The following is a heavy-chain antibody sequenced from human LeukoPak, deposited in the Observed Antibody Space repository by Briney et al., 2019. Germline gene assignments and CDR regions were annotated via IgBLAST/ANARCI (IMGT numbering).Heavy chain of an antibody. D-gene: IGHD3-22*01. CDR1: GFSFSSYA. V-gene: IGHV3-23*01. J-gene: IGHJ4*02. Sequence: PGGSLRLSCAASGFSFSSYAMSWFRQAPRKGLEGVSGISGSGGSTYYADSVKGRFTISRDNSKNTLYLQINSLRAEDTAVYYCAKDRPMIVVVTYYFDYWGQGTLVTVSS. CDR3: AKDRPMIVVVTYYFDY. CDR2: ISGSGGST.